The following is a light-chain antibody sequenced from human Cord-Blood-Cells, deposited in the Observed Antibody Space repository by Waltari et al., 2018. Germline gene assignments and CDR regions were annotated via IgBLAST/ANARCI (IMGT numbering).Light chain of an antibody. CDR1: QSGLYSSNNKNY. CDR3: QQYYSTPWT. V-gene: IGKV4-1*01. J-gene: IGKJ1*01. CDR2: WAS. Sequence: DIVMTQSPDSLAVSLGERDTINCKSSQSGLYSSNNKNYLAWYQQKPGQPPKLLIYWASTRESGVPDRFIGSGSGTDFTLTISSLQAEDVAVYYCQQYYSTPWTFGQGTKVEIK.